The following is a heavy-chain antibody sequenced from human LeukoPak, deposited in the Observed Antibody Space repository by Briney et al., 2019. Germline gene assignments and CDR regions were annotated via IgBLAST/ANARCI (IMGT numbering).Heavy chain of an antibody. CDR2: ISAYTGKT. J-gene: IGHJ4*02. CDR3: ARGRSKNYSLTWGSNY. Sequence: ASVKVSCNGSGYTFTTYEISWVRQAPGQGLEWLGWISAYTGKTNYAQNFQGRVTLTTDTSTTTAYMELRSLNSDDTAVYYCARGRSKNYSLTWGSNYWGQGTLVTVSS. D-gene: IGHD2-15*01. CDR1: GYTFTTYE. V-gene: IGHV1-18*01.